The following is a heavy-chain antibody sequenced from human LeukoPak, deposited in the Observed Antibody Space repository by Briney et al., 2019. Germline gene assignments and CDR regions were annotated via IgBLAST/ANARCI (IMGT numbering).Heavy chain of an antibody. J-gene: IGHJ3*02. CDR1: GYSISSGYY. CDR2: IYHSGST. CDR3: ARDRYEWLTPDGAFDI. D-gene: IGHD3-3*01. V-gene: IGHV4-38-2*02. Sequence: SETLSLTCTVSGYSISSGYYWGWIRQPPGKGLEWIGSIYHSGSTYYNPSLKSRVTISVDTSKNQFSLKLSSVTAADTAVYYCARDRYEWLTPDGAFDIWGQGTMVTVSS.